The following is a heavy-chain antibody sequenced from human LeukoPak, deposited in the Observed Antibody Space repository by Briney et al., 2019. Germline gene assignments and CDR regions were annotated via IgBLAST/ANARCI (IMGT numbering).Heavy chain of an antibody. CDR1: GFTVSSNY. CDR2: IYSGGST. CDR3: AKDRGYSTVGWSYFDY. V-gene: IGHV3-53*01. D-gene: IGHD2-8*02. J-gene: IGHJ4*02. Sequence: PGGSLRLSCAASGFTVSSNYMSWVRQAPGKGLEWVSVIYSGGSTYYADSVKGRFTISRDNSKNTLYLQMNSLRAEDTAVYYCAKDRGYSTVGWSYFDYWGQGTPVTVSS.